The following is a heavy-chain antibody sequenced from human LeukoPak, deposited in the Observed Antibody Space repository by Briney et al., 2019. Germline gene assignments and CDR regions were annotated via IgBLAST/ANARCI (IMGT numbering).Heavy chain of an antibody. V-gene: IGHV1-2*02. Sequence: ASVKVSCRASGYTFTAYYICWVRQAPGQGLEWVGFIHPNSGATNYAPKFQGRVTMARDTSISTAYMELSRLTSDDTAMYYCARDGDSRMVDFDYWGQGTLVTVSS. CDR1: GYTFTAYY. CDR3: ARDGDSRMVDFDY. J-gene: IGHJ4*02. CDR2: IHPNSGAT. D-gene: IGHD3-10*01.